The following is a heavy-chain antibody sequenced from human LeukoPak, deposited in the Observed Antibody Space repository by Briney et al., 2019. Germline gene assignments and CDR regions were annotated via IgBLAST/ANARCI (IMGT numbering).Heavy chain of an antibody. Sequence: GRSLRLSCAASGFTFSSYAMHWVRQAPGKGLEWVAVISYDGSNKYYADSVKGRFTISRDNSKNTLYLQMNSLRAEDTAVCYCVLIAAAGTAFDYWGQGTLVTVSS. CDR2: ISYDGSNK. J-gene: IGHJ4*02. V-gene: IGHV3-30*04. D-gene: IGHD6-13*01. CDR1: GFTFSSYA. CDR3: VLIAAAGTAFDY.